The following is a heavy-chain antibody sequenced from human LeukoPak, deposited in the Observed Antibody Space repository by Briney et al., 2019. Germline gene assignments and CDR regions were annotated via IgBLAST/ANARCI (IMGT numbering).Heavy chain of an antibody. CDR1: GFTFSSYG. Sequence: PGRSLRLSCAASGFTFSSYGMHWVRQAPGKGLEWVAVISYDGSNKYYADSVKGRFTISRDNSKNTLYLQMNSLRAEDTAVYYCAKDLCRIVGVTRDTFDIWGQGTMVTV. CDR2: ISYDGSNK. V-gene: IGHV3-30*18. J-gene: IGHJ3*02. CDR3: AKDLCRIVGVTRDTFDI. D-gene: IGHD1-26*01.